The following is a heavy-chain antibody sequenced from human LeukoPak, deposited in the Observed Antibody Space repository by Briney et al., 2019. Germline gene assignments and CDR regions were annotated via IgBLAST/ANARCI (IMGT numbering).Heavy chain of an antibody. CDR1: GFTFSSYA. V-gene: IGHV3-23*01. CDR2: ISGSGGST. D-gene: IGHD3-9*01. CDR3: AKTRRSRYFDWLLSDY. Sequence: GGSLRLSCAASGFTFSSYAMSWVRQAPGKGLEWVSAISGSGGSTYYADSVKGRFTISRDNSKNTLYLQMNSLRAEDTAVYYCAKTRRSRYFDWLLSDYWGQGTLVTVSS. J-gene: IGHJ4*02.